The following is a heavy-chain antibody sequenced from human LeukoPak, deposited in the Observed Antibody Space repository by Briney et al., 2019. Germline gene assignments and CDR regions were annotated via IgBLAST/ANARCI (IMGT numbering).Heavy chain of an antibody. V-gene: IGHV4-39*01. Sequence: SETLSLTCSVSGGSVSSSYYWGWIRQPPGKRLEWIGSIYYSGSTYYSPSLKSRVTISVDTSKNQFSPKLSSVTAADTAVYYCARGTTPAAGAYWGQGTLVTVSS. CDR1: GGSVSSSYY. J-gene: IGHJ4*02. CDR3: ARGTTPAAGAY. CDR2: IYYSGST. D-gene: IGHD1-7*01.